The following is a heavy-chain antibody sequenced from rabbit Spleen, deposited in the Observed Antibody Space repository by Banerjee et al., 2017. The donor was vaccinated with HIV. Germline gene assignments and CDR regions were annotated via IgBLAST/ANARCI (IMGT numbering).Heavy chain of an antibody. V-gene: IGHV1S40*01. CDR2: VYDGSSSST. CDR1: GFSFNSGYD. CDR3: ARDAGTSFSTCGMDL. J-gene: IGHJ6*01. D-gene: IGHD8-1*01. Sequence: QSLEESGGGLVKPGAYLTLTCKASGFSFNSGYDMCWVRQAPGKGLEWIACVYDGSSSSTYSATWAKGRFTTSKTSSTTVTLQMTSLTAADTAMYFCARDAGTSFSTCGMDLWGQGTLVTVS.